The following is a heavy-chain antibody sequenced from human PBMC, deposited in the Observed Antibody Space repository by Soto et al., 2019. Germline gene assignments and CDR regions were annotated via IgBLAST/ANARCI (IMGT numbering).Heavy chain of an antibody. D-gene: IGHD3-22*01. CDR1: GGTFSRYA. Sequence: SVKVSCKASGGTFSRYAISWVRQAPGQGLEWMGGIIPIFGTANYAQKFQGRVTITADKSTSTAYMELSSLRSEDTAVYYCARSPDSSGYYYLGPGDWFDPWGQGTLVTVSS. V-gene: IGHV1-69*06. CDR3: ARSPDSSGYYYLGPGDWFDP. J-gene: IGHJ5*02. CDR2: IIPIFGTA.